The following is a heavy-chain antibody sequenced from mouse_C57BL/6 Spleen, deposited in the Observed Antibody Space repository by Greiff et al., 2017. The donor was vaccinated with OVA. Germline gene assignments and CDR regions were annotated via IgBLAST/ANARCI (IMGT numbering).Heavy chain of an antibody. Sequence: QVQLKQPGAELVKPGASVKLSCKASGYTFTSYWMHWVKQRPGPGLEWIGMIHPNSGSTNYNEKFKSKATLTVDKSSSTAYMQLSSLTSEDSAVYYCARRGDYDIFDYWGQGTTLTVSS. V-gene: IGHV1-64*01. D-gene: IGHD2-4*01. CDR2: IHPNSGST. J-gene: IGHJ2*01. CDR3: ARRGDYDIFDY. CDR1: GYTFTSYW.